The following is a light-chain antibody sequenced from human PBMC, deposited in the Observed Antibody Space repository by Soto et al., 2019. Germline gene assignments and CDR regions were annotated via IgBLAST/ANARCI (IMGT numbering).Light chain of an antibody. J-gene: IGKJ1*01. Sequence: EIVLTQSPGTLSFAPGERATLSCRASQSVTRLAWYQQKPGQAPRLLIYDASSRATGIPARFSGSGSGTEFTLTISSLQSEDFAVYYCQQYNNWWTFGQGTKVDIK. CDR2: DAS. CDR1: QSVTR. V-gene: IGKV3-15*01. CDR3: QQYNNWWT.